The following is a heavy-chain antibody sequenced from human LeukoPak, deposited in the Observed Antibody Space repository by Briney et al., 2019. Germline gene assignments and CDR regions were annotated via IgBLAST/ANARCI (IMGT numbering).Heavy chain of an antibody. CDR1: GYSFTNYC. Sequence: GESLKISCKGSGYSFTNYCIAWVRQMPGKGLEWMGIIYPGDSDTRYNPSFQGQVTISADKSISTAYLQWSSLKASDTATYFCARRGSSSEIFEYWGQGTLVTVSS. CDR2: IYPGDSDT. D-gene: IGHD6-6*01. CDR3: ARRGSSSEIFEY. V-gene: IGHV5-51*01. J-gene: IGHJ4*02.